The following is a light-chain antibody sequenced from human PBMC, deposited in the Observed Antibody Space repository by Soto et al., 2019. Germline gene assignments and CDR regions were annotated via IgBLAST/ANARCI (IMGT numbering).Light chain of an antibody. CDR3: QQYNTYS. J-gene: IGKJ2*01. V-gene: IGKV1-5*03. CDR1: QSLNSW. CDR2: KTS. Sequence: DIQMTQSPSTLSASVGDRVSITCRASQSLNSWLAWYQQKPGKAPKLLIYKTSTLDSGVPSRFSGSGSGTEFTLTIGNLQPDDFATYYCQQYNTYSFGQGTKLEIK.